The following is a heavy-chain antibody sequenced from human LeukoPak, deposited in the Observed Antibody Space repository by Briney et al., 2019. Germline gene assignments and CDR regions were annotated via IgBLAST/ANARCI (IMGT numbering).Heavy chain of an antibody. CDR3: ARVTLFRGAQIDS. J-gene: IGHJ4*02. D-gene: IGHD3-10*01. V-gene: IGHV4-59*08. Sequence: PSETLSLTCIVSGGSFGTYYWSWIRQSPGKGLEWIGYIYYSGSTNYNPSLKSRVTISIDTSKNQFPLKLSSVTAADTAVYFCARVTLFRGAQIDSWGQGTLVTVSS. CDR1: GGSFGTYY. CDR2: IYYSGST.